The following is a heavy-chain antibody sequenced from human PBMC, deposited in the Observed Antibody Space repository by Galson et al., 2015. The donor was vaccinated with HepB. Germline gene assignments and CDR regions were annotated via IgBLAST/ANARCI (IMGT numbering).Heavy chain of an antibody. V-gene: IGHV3-64D*06. Sequence: SLRLSCAASGFTFSSYAMHWVRQAPGKELEYVSAISSNGGGTYYADSVTGRFTISRDNSKNTLYLQMSSLRAEDTAVYYCVKDRPYCSSTSCYEITYGMDVWGQGTTVTVSS. CDR3: VKDRPYCSSTSCYEITYGMDV. J-gene: IGHJ6*02. CDR1: GFTFSSYA. CDR2: ISSNGGGT. D-gene: IGHD2-2*01.